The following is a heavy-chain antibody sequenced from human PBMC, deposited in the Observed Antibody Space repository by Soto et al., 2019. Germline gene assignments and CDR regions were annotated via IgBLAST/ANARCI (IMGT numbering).Heavy chain of an antibody. CDR2: IYQPGST. CDR1: NGSITSGNW. V-gene: IGHV4-4*02. Sequence: QVQLQESGPGLVKPSGTMSLTCAVSNGSITSGNWWSWVRQPPGKGLEWIGDIYQPGSTNYNPTLRSRVIISVDKSKNNFSMSLSSVTAADTAVYFCARVWGALAPIAGWFGPWGRGILVTVSS. J-gene: IGHJ5*02. CDR3: ARVWGALAPIAGWFGP. D-gene: IGHD3-16*01.